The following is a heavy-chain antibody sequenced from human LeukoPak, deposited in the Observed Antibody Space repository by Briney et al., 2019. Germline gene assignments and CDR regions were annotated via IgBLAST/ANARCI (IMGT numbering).Heavy chain of an antibody. D-gene: IGHD2-2*01. Sequence: SETLSLTCAVYGGSFSGYYWSWIRQPPGKGLEWIGEINHSGSTNYNPSLKSRVTISVDTSKNQFSLKLSSVTAADTAVYYCARGPDIVVVPAAMPLDYWGQGTLVTVPS. J-gene: IGHJ4*02. CDR1: GGSFSGYY. V-gene: IGHV4-34*01. CDR2: INHSGST. CDR3: ARGPDIVVVPAAMPLDY.